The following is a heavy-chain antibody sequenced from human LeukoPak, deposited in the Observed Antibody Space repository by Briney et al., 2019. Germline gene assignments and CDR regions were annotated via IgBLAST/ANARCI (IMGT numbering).Heavy chain of an antibody. V-gene: IGHV3-73*01. CDR2: IRSKANSYAT. D-gene: IGHD3-22*01. CDR3: ATGDYYDSSGYLY. CDR1: GFTFSGSA. Sequence: GGSLKLSCAASGFTFSGSAMHWVRQASGKGLEWVGRIRSKANSYATAYAASVKGRFTISRDDSKNTAYLQMNSLKTEDTAVYYCATGDYYDSSGYLYWGQGTLVTVSS. J-gene: IGHJ4*02.